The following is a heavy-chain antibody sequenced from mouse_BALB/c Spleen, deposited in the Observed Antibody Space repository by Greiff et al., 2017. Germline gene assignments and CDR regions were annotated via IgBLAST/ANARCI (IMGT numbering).Heavy chain of an antibody. Sequence: VQLVESGGDLVKPGGSLKLSCAASGFTFSSYGMSWVRQTPDKRLEWVATISSGGSYTYYPDSVKGRFTISRDNAKNTLYLQMSSLKSEDTAMYYCARQGDYYGSSYSWFAYWGQGTLVTVSA. CDR3: ARQGDYYGSSYSWFAY. J-gene: IGHJ3*01. V-gene: IGHV5-6*01. CDR1: GFTFSSYG. CDR2: ISSGGSYT. D-gene: IGHD1-1*01.